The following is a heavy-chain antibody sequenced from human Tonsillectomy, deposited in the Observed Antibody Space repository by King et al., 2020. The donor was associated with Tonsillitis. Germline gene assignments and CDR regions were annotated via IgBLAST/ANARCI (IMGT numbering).Heavy chain of an antibody. Sequence: VQLQESGPGLVKPSQTLSLTCTVSGGSFSSGSYYWSWIRQHPGKGLEWIGYIYYSGSTYYNPSLKSRVTMSVDTSKNQFSLKLSSVTAADTAVYYCARGGITFGTPLNWVQGTLVTVSS. CDR2: IYYSGST. CDR1: GGSFSSGSYY. V-gene: IGHV4-31*03. CDR3: ARGGITFGTPLN. J-gene: IGHJ4*02. D-gene: IGHD3-16*01.